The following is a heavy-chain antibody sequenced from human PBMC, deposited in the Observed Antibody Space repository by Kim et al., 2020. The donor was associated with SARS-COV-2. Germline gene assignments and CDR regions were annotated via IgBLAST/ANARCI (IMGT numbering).Heavy chain of an antibody. Sequence: PSLKSRVTIAVDTSKNQFSLKLSFVTPADTAVYCCARASITMIVVVSAFDIWGQGTIVTVSS. V-gene: IGHV4-31*02. D-gene: IGHD3-22*01. J-gene: IGHJ3*02. CDR3: ARASITMIVVVSAFDI.